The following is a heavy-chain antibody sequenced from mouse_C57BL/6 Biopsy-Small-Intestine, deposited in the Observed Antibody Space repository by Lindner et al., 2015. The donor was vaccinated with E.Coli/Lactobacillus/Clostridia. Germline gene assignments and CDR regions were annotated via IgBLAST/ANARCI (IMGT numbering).Heavy chain of an antibody. Sequence: VQLQESGAELVRPGASVKLSCTASGFNIKDDYMHWVKQRPEQGLEWIGRIDPANGNTKYAPKFQDRATISSDTSSNTAYLQLNSLTSEDTAIYFCASSGYSIGFAYWGQGTLVTVSA. J-gene: IGHJ3*01. CDR3: ASSGYSIGFAY. CDR1: GFNIKDDY. CDR2: IDPANGNT. D-gene: IGHD2-3*01. V-gene: IGHV14-3*01.